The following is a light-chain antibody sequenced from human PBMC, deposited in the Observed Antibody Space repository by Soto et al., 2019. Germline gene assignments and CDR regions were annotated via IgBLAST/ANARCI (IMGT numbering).Light chain of an antibody. CDR2: DVS. CDR3: CSYGGSRAV. J-gene: IGLJ7*01. CDR1: SSDVGSHNL. V-gene: IGLV2-23*02. Sequence: QSALTQPASVSGSPGQSITISCTGTSSDVGSHNLVSWYQQHPGKAPQLMIYDVSKRPLGVSARFSASKSGNTASLTISGLQAEDEADYYCCSYGGSRAVFGGGTQLTVL.